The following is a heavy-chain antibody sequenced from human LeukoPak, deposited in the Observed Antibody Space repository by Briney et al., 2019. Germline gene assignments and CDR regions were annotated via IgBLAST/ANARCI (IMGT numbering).Heavy chain of an antibody. V-gene: IGHV1-69*01. CDR3: ARDGPSPLTYYDYVWGSYRRQGTCDY. J-gene: IGHJ4*02. Sequence: GSSVKVSCKASGGTFSSYAISWVRQAPGQGLEWMGGIIPIFGTANYAQKFQGRVTITADESTSTAYMELSSLRSDDTAVYYCARDGPSPLTYYDYVWGSYRRQGTCDYWGQGTLVTVSS. D-gene: IGHD3-16*02. CDR2: IIPIFGTA. CDR1: GGTFSSYA.